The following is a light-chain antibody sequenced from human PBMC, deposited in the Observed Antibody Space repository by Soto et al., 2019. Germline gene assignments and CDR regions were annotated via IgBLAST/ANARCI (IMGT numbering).Light chain of an antibody. CDR2: AAS. J-gene: IGKJ1*01. V-gene: IGKV1-6*01. CDR3: LQDYSYPWT. CDR1: QDIRND. Sequence: IQMTQSPSTLSGSVGDRVTITFLASQDIRNDLGWYQQKPGKAPKVLIYAASSLQSGVPSRFSGSGSGTDFTLTISSLQPEDFATYYCLQDYSYPWTFGQGTKVDIK.